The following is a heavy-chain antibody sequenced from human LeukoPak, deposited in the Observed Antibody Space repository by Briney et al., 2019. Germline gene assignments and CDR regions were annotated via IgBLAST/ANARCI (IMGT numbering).Heavy chain of an antibody. V-gene: IGHV4-59*08. D-gene: IGHD4-17*01. CDR1: GGSISSYY. CDR3: ARRDTVTSPFDY. Sequence: SSETLSLTCTVSGGSISSYYWSWIRQPPGKGLEWIGYIYYSGSTNYNPSLKSRVTISVDTSKNQSSLKLSSVTAADTAVYYCARRDTVTSPFDYWGQGTLVTVSS. CDR2: IYYSGST. J-gene: IGHJ4*02.